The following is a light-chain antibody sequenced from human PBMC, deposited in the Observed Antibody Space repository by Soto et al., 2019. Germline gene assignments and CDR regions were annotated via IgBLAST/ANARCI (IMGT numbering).Light chain of an antibody. CDR3: SSYAGSSNV. Sequence: QSVLTQPPSASESPGQSVAISCTGNSSEVGGYNYVSWYQQHPGKAPKLMIYEVNKRPSGVPDRFSGSKSGNTASLTVSGLQAEDEADYYCSSYAGSSNVFGTGTKVTVL. V-gene: IGLV2-8*01. CDR2: EVN. CDR1: SSEVGGYNY. J-gene: IGLJ1*01.